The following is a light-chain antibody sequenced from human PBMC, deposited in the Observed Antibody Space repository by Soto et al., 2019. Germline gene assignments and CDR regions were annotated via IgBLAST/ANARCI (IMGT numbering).Light chain of an antibody. J-gene: IGKJ1*01. CDR3: QQYGSSPRT. CDR2: GAS. V-gene: IGKV3-20*01. Sequence: EIVLTQSPGTLSLSPGERATLSCRAIQSVSTSYLAWYQQKPGQAPRLLIYGASRRPTGIPDRFSGSGSATDFTLTISRLEPEDVAVYYCQQYGSSPRTFGQGTKVDVK. CDR1: QSVSTSY.